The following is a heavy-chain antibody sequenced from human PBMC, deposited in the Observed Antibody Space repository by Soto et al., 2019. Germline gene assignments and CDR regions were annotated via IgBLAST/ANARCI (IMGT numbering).Heavy chain of an antibody. CDR3: ARDGVYCGGDFYNPQYYYYGMYV. CDR2: IIPIFGTA. D-gene: IGHD2-21*02. Sequence: SVKVSCKASGGTFSSYAISWVRQAPGQGLEWMGGIIPIFGTANYAQKFQGRVTITADESTSTAYMELSSLRSEDTAVYYCARDGVYCGGDFYNPQYYYYGMYVWGQGTTVTVSS. V-gene: IGHV1-69*13. CDR1: GGTFSSYA. J-gene: IGHJ6*02.